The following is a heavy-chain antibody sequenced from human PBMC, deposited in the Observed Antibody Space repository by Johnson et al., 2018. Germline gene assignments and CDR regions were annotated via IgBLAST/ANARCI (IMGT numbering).Heavy chain of an antibody. J-gene: IGHJ6*02. V-gene: IGHV3-23*04. D-gene: IGHD3-3*01. Sequence: EVQLVESGGGWVQXGGSXRLSCAASGLTLSNYAMNWVRQAPGKGLEWLSALSGSGGRTYYADSVRGLFTISSAKSKNTLYLQMNSLRAEDPAVYYCAKELGADNYDFWSGHPPFYNYYGRYVWGQGSTVTVSS. CDR3: AKELGADNYDFWSGHPPFYNYYGRYV. CDR2: LSGSGGRT. CDR1: GLTLSNYA.